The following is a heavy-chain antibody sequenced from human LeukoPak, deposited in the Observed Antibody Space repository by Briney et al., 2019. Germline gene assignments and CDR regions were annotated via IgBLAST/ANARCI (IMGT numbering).Heavy chain of an antibody. J-gene: IGHJ4*02. CDR3: ASPPHYYDSSGYFGY. V-gene: IGHV3-7*01. CDR1: GFTFSSYW. Sequence: GGSLRLSCAASGFTFSSYWMSWVRQAPGKGLEWVANIKQDGSEKYYVDSVKGRFTISRDNAKNSLYLQMNSLRAEDTAVYYCASPPHYYDSSGYFGYWGKGTLVTVSS. D-gene: IGHD3-22*01. CDR2: IKQDGSEK.